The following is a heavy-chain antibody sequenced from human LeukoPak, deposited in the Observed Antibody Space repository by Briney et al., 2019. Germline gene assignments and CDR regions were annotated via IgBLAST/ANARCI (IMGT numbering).Heavy chain of an antibody. J-gene: IGHJ4*02. D-gene: IGHD2-2*01. CDR1: GFTFSSYW. CDR2: INDGSEK. CDR3: ARGMIVVVPAANDY. Sequence: GGSLRLSCAASGFTFSSYWMSWVRQAPGKGLEWVANINDGSEKYNFDSVKGRFTISRDNAKNSLYLQMNSLRAEDTAIYYCARGMIVVVPAANDYWGQGTLVTVSS. V-gene: IGHV3-7*01.